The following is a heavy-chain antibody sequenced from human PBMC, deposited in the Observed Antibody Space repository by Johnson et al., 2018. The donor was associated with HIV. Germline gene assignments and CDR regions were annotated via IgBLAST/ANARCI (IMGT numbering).Heavy chain of an antibody. Sequence: VQLVESGGGLVQPGGSLRLSCAASGFTVSSNYMSWVRQAPGRGLEWVSAISGSGGSTYYADSVKGRFTISRDNSKNTLYLQMNSLRAEDTAVYYCASTDDAFDIWCQGTMVTVSS. CDR3: ASTDDAFDI. CDR1: GFTVSSNY. J-gene: IGHJ3*02. D-gene: IGHD4-17*01. V-gene: IGHV3-66*02. CDR2: SGSGGST.